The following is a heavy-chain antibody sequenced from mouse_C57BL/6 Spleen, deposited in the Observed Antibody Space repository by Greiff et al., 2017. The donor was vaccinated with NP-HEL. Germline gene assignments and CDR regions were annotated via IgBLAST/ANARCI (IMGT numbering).Heavy chain of an antibody. V-gene: IGHV1-18*01. CDR3: ARKGYGSSYGFAY. J-gene: IGHJ3*01. Sequence: EVQLQQSGPELVKPGASVKIPCKASGYTFTDYNMDWVKQSHGKSLEWIGDINPNNGGTIYNQKFKGKATLTVDKSSSTAYMELLSLPSEDTAVYYCARKGYGSSYGFAYWGQGTLVTVSA. CDR2: INPNNGGT. CDR1: GYTFTDYN. D-gene: IGHD1-1*01.